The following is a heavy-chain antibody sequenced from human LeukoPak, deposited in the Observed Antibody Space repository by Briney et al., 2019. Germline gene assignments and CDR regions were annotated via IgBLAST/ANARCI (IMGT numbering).Heavy chain of an antibody. V-gene: IGHV3-30-3*01. Sequence: GGSLRLSCVASGFTFSIYAMHWVRQAPGKGLEWFAVISYDGTNTFYADSVKGRFTSSRDNSKNTLYLQMSSLRSEDTAFYFCVSDLHNGTWQPGDYWGQGTLVTVSS. CDR1: GFTFSIYA. J-gene: IGHJ4*02. CDR2: ISYDGTNT. CDR3: VSDLHNGTWQPGDY. D-gene: IGHD1-1*01.